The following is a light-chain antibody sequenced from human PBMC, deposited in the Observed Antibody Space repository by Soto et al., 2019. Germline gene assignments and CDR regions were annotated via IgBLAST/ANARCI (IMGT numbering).Light chain of an antibody. J-gene: IGKJ1*01. V-gene: IGKV3-20*01. CDR1: QRITSSF. CDR2: GAS. CDR3: QHHGSSLTWT. Sequence: DIVLTQSPGTLSLSPGETATLSCRASQRITSSFLTWYQQRPGQAPRLLIYGASNRATGIPDRFSGGRSGTDFSLTISRLEPEDFAVFYCQHHGSSLTWTFGQGTKVEIK.